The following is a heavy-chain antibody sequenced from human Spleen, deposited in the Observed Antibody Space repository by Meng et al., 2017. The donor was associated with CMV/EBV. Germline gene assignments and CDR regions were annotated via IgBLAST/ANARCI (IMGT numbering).Heavy chain of an antibody. J-gene: IGHJ4*02. CDR1: GGSISSSSYY. CDR2: IYYSGST. D-gene: IGHD6-6*01. V-gene: IGHV4-39*07. Sequence: SETLSLTCTVSGGSISSSSYYWGWIRQPPGKGLEWIGSIYYSGSTYYNPSLKSRVTISVDTSKNQFSLKLSSVTAADTAVYYCARGSYSSSSFDYRGQGTLVTVSS. CDR3: ARGSYSSSSFDY.